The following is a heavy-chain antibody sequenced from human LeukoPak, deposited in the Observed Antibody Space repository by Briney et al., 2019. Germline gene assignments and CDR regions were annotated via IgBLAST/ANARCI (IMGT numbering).Heavy chain of an antibody. CDR1: GFTFNTYE. CDR2: ISSTGGTI. D-gene: IGHD3-10*01. J-gene: IGHJ3*02. V-gene: IGHV3-48*03. CDR3: TIRKGALYSVFAFDM. Sequence: PGGSLRLSCAASGFTFNTYEMSWVRQAPGKGLEWVSYISSTGGTIYYADSMRGRFIISRDNAKNSLYLQMNSMTAEDTAVYFFTIRKGALYSVFAFDMWGHGTMVTVSS.